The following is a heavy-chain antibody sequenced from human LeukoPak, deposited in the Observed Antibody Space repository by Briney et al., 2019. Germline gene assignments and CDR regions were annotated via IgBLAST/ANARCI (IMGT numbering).Heavy chain of an antibody. CDR2: ISSSGSTI. D-gene: IGHD3-9*01. CDR1: GFTFSSYE. CDR3: ARDRGEYDILADY. V-gene: IGHV3-48*03. J-gene: IGHJ4*02. Sequence: GGSLRLSCAASGFTFSSYEMNWVRQAPGKGLEWVSYISSSGSTIYYADSVKGRFTISRDNAKNSLYLQMNSLRAEDTAVYYCARDRGEYDILADYWGQGTLVTVSS.